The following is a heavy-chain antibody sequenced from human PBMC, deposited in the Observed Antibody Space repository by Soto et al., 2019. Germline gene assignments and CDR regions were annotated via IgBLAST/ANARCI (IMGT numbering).Heavy chain of an antibody. CDR3: EKEGRRYCSGGSCYSFDY. J-gene: IGHJ4*02. CDR1: GFTFSSYG. D-gene: IGHD2-15*01. CDR2: ISYDGSNK. V-gene: IGHV3-30*18. Sequence: QVQLVESGGGVVQPGRSLRLSCAASGFTFSSYGMHWVRQAPGKGLEWVAVISYDGSNKYYADSVKGRFTISRDNSKKSLYLQMNSVRAEDTAVYYCEKEGRRYCSGGSCYSFDYWGQGTLVTVSS.